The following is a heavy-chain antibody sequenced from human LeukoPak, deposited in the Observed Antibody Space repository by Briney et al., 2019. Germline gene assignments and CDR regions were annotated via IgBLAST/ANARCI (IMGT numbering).Heavy chain of an antibody. D-gene: IGHD3-10*01. CDR2: INPNSGGA. CDR3: ARVKVRGVTPYYYMDV. CDR1: GYTFTGYY. J-gene: IGHJ6*03. Sequence: GASVKVSCKASGYTFTGYYMHWVRQAPGQGLEWMGWINPNSGGANYAQKFQGRVTMTRDTSISTAYMELSRLRSDNTAVYYCARVKVRGVTPYYYMDVWGKGTTVTISS. V-gene: IGHV1-2*02.